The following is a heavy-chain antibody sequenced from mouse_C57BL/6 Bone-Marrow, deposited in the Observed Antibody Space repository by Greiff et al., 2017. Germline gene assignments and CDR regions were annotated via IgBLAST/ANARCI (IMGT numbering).Heavy chain of an antibody. V-gene: IGHV1-81*01. CDR1: GYTFTSYG. CDR2: IYPRSGNT. D-gene: IGHD1-1*01. J-gene: IGHJ4*01. CDR3: ARYYFYAMDY. Sequence: QVQLQQSGAELARPGASVKLSCKASGYTFTSYGISWVKQRTGQGLEWIGEIYPRSGNTYSNEKFKGKATLTADKSSSTAYMELRSLTSEDSAVYFWARYYFYAMDYWGQGTSVTVSS.